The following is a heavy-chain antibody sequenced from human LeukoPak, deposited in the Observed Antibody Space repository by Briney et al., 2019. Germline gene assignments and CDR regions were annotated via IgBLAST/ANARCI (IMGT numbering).Heavy chain of an antibody. J-gene: IGHJ4*02. CDR2: IYYSGST. D-gene: IGHD3-10*01. CDR3: ARTPGIYGSGSPL. Sequence: PSETLSLTCTVSGGSISSYYWSWIRQPPGKGLEWIGSIYYSGSTYYNSSLISRVTISVDTSKNQFSLKLSSVTAADTAVYYCARTPGIYGSGSPLWGQGTLVTVSS. V-gene: IGHV4-59*12. CDR1: GGSISSYY.